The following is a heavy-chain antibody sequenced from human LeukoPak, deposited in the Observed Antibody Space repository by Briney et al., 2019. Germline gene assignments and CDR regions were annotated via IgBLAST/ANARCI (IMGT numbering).Heavy chain of an antibody. CDR2: IYYSGST. V-gene: IGHV4-39*07. Sequence: PSETLSLTCTVSGGSISSSSYYWGWIRQSPGTWLEWIGSIYYSGSTYYNPSLKSRVTISVDTSKNQFSLKLSSVTAADTAVYYCLAATRWLQSELDYWGQGTLVTVSS. D-gene: IGHD5-24*01. J-gene: IGHJ4*02. CDR1: GGSISSSSYY. CDR3: LAATRWLQSELDY.